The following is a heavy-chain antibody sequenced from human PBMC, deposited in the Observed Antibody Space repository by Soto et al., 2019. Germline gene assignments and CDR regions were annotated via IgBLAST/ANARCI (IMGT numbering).Heavy chain of an antibody. V-gene: IGHV6-1*01. CDR3: ARDLRLAYDRSGNDAFDI. J-gene: IGHJ3*02. CDR2: TYYRSKWYN. CDR1: GDSVSSNSAA. Sequence: QVQLQQSGPGLVKPSQTLSLTCAISGDSVSSNSAAWNWIRQSPSTGLEWLGRTYYRSKWYNDYGVSVKSRITSNTDTSKNQCARQLNSVTTEDTAVYYCARDLRLAYDRSGNDAFDIWGQGRMVTVSS. D-gene: IGHD3-22*01.